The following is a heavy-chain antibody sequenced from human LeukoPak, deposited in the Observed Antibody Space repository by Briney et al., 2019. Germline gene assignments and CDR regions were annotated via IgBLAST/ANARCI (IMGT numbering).Heavy chain of an antibody. CDR1: GYTFTSYD. CDR2: MNPNSGNT. CDR3: ATERPYSGSYHGGY. V-gene: IGHV1-8*01. Sequence: ASVKVSCKASGYTFTSYDINWVRQATGQGLEWMGWMNPNSGNTGYAQKFQGRVTMTRNTSISTAYMDLSSLRSEDTAVYYCATERPYSGSYHGGYWGQGTLVTVSS. J-gene: IGHJ4*02. D-gene: IGHD1-26*01.